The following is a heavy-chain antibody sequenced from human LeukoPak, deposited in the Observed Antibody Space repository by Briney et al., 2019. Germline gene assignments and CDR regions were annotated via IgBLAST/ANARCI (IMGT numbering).Heavy chain of an antibody. CDR3: ARKAVTSKFDY. Sequence: GGSLRLSCAASGFTFSSYAMSWVRQPPGKGLEWVSSISSSSSYIYYADSVKGRFTISRDNAKNSLYLQMNSLRAEDTAVYYCARKAVTSKFDYWGQGTLVTVSS. D-gene: IGHD4-17*01. CDR2: ISSSSSYI. V-gene: IGHV3-21*01. J-gene: IGHJ4*02. CDR1: GFTFSSYA.